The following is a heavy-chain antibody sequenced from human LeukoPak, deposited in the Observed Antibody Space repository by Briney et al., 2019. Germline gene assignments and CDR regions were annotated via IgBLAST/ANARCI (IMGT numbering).Heavy chain of an antibody. J-gene: IGHJ4*02. Sequence: GGSLRLSCAASGFTLSGSAMHWVRQASGKGLEWVGRIRSKTNNYATVYATSVKGRFTISRDDSKNTVYLQMNSLKIEDTAVYYCTVVVTANYWGQGTLVTVSS. V-gene: IGHV3-73*01. D-gene: IGHD2-21*02. CDR1: GFTLSGSA. CDR3: TVVVTANY. CDR2: IRSKTNNYAT.